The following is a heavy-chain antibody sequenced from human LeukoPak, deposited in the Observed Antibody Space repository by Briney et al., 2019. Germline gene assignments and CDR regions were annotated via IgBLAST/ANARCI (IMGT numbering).Heavy chain of an antibody. J-gene: IGHJ4*02. V-gene: IGHV3-7*02. Sequence: GGSLRLSCAASGFSFSSYWMSWVRQAPGKGLEWVANINQDGSEKYYVDSVKGRFTISRDNAKNSLYLQMNSLRDEDTAVYYCARIRIAAGYFFDYWGQGTLVTVSS. CDR3: ARIRIAAGYFFDY. CDR2: INQDGSEK. D-gene: IGHD6-13*01. CDR1: GFSFSSYW.